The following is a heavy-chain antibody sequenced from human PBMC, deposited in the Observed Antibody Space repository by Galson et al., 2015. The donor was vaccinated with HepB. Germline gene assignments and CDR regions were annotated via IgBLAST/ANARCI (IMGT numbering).Heavy chain of an antibody. D-gene: IGHD3-3*01. V-gene: IGHV1-2*02. CDR3: ARPREWLAPLDAFEM. CDR1: GYTFSGYY. J-gene: IGHJ3*02. Sequence: QSGAEVKKPGESLKTSCKASGYTFSGYYIHWVRQAPGQGLEWMGWINPNNGDTKYTQKFQGRVTMTRDTSISTVNMELSRLRSDDTAVYYCARPREWLAPLDAFEMWGQGTMVTVSS. CDR2: INPNNGDT.